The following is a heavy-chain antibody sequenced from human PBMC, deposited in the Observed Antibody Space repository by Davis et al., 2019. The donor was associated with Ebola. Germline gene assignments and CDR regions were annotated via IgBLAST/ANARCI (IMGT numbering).Heavy chain of an antibody. CDR2: LSGSGAMT. CDR3: ARGLWEEFDQ. Sequence: GGSLRLSCAASGFTFSSSGMSWVRQAPGKGLEWVSGLSGSGAMTYYADSVRGRFTISRDNYKNTLLLQMYSLRVEDTAEYYCARGLWEEFDQWGQGTPVTVSS. V-gene: IGHV3-23*01. J-gene: IGHJ4*02. D-gene: IGHD1-26*01. CDR1: GFTFSSSG.